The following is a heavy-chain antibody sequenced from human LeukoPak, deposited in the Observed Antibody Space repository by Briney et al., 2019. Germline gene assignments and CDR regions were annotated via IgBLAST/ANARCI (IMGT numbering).Heavy chain of an antibody. V-gene: IGHV1-2*02. D-gene: IGHD3-3*02. J-gene: IGHJ4*02. CDR1: GYTFSDFY. Sequence: EASVKVSCKASGYTFSDFYIHWVRQAPGQGLEYVGWITPKSGDTYSPQRFQGRVTMTRDASTSTAYMELSSLRSDDTAVYFCARVRLADERAWAYWGQGTLVTVSS. CDR3: ARVRLADERAWAY. CDR2: ITPKSGDT.